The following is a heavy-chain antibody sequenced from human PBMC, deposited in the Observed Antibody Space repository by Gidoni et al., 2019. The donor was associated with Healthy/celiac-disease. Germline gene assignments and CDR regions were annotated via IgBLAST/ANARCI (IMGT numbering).Heavy chain of an antibody. D-gene: IGHD6-19*01. CDR2: ISGSGGST. CDR1: GFTFSSYA. V-gene: IGHV3-23*01. J-gene: IGHJ4*02. CDR3: AKDLSVAAPGGVDY. Sequence: EVQLLESGGGLVQPGGSRGLSCSASGFTFSSYAVSWVRQAPGKGLEWVSAISGSGGSTYYADSVKGRFTISRDNSKNTLYLQMNSLRAEDTAVYYCAKDLSVAAPGGVDYWGQGTLVTVSS.